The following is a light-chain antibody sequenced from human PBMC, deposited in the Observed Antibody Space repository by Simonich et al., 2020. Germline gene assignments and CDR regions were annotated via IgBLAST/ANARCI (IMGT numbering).Light chain of an antibody. V-gene: IGLV2-14*01. CDR1: SSDVGGYNY. CDR2: EGR. CDR3: SSYTSSSTLV. Sequence: QSALTQPRSVSGSPGQSVTISCTGTSSDVGGYNYVSWYQQHPGKAPKLMIYEGRKRPSGVSNRFPGSKSGNTASLTISGLQAEDEADYYCSSYTSSSTLVFGGGTKLTVL. J-gene: IGLJ2*01.